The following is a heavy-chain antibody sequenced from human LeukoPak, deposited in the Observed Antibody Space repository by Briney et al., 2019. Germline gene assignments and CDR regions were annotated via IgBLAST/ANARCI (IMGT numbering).Heavy chain of an antibody. CDR1: GGSNSSYY. J-gene: IGHJ6*02. D-gene: IGHD6-13*01. CDR2: IYYSGST. V-gene: IGHV4-59*01. CDR3: ARFQSSSSWDYYYGLDV. Sequence: SETLSLTCTVSGGSNSSYYWSWIRQPPGKGLEWIGYIYYSGSTNYNPSLKSRVTISVDTSKNQVSLKLSSVTAADTAVYYCARFQSSSSWDYYYGLDVWGQGTTVTVSS.